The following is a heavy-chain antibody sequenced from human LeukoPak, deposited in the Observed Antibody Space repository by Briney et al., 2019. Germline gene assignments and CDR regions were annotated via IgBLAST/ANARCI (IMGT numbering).Heavy chain of an antibody. Sequence: GGSLRLSCAASGFTFSSYSMNWVRQAPGKGLEWVSSISSSSSYIYYADSVKGRFTISRDNAKNSLYLQMNSLRAEDTAVYYCARTTLTGYAIAEYYFDYWGQGTLVTVSS. D-gene: IGHD6-13*01. CDR1: GFTFSSYS. J-gene: IGHJ4*02. CDR3: ARTTLTGYAIAEYYFDY. V-gene: IGHV3-21*01. CDR2: ISSSSSYI.